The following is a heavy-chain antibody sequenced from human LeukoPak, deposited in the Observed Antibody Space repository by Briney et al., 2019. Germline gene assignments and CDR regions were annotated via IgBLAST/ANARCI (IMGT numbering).Heavy chain of an antibody. D-gene: IGHD1-26*01. CDR2: IYYSGST. CDR3: ARRKSRGWEPIDY. V-gene: IGHV4-38-2*02. J-gene: IGHJ4*02. Sequence: TSETLSLTCTVSGYSISSGYYWGWTRQPPGKGLEWIGSIYYSGSTYYNPSLKSRVTISVDTSKNQFSLKLSSVTAADTAVYYCARRKSRGWEPIDYWGQGTLVTVSS. CDR1: GYSISSGYY.